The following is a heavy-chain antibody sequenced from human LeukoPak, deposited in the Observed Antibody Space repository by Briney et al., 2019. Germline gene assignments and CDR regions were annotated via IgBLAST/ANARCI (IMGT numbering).Heavy chain of an antibody. CDR1: GGSISTYY. D-gene: IGHD6-13*01. CDR2: VSTRGTT. J-gene: IGHJ5*02. V-gene: IGHV4-4*07. CDR3: ASLIAAAGRNWFDP. Sequence: PSETLSLTCTVSGGSISTYYWNWIRQPVGKGLEWIGRVSTRGTTNYNPSLNSRVTMSVDTSKNQFSLRLSSVTAADTAVYYCASLIAAAGRNWFDPWGQGTLVTVSS.